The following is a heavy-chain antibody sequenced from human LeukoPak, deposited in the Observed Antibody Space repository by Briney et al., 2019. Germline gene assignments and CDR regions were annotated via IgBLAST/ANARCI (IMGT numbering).Heavy chain of an antibody. J-gene: IGHJ4*02. CDR1: GGSISSGSYY. D-gene: IGHD4-17*01. CDR2: IYYSGTT. CDR3: ARHSDYGDYLFDF. V-gene: IGHV4-39*01. Sequence: SETLSLTCTASGGSISSGSYYWGWIRQPPGQGLEWIGSIYYSGTTYYNPSLKSRVTISIDTSKNQFSLKLTSVTAADTAVYYCARHSDYGDYLFDFWGLGALVTVSS.